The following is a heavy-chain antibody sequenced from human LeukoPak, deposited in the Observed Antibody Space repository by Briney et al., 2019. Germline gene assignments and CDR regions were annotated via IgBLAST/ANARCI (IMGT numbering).Heavy chain of an antibody. Sequence: GRSLRLSCAVSGFIFSDCYMSWSRQAPGKGLEWVSYISSNSRSTSYADSVKGLFTISRDNAKNSLYLQMNSLRAEDTAVYYCAREIAAAGIDYWGQGNLVTVSS. J-gene: IGHJ4*02. V-gene: IGHV3-11*06. CDR3: AREIAAAGIDY. D-gene: IGHD6-13*01. CDR2: ISSNSRST. CDR1: GFIFSDCY.